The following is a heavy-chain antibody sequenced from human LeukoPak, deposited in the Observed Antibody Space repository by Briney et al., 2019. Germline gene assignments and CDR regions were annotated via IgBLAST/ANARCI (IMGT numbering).Heavy chain of an antibody. D-gene: IGHD6-13*01. J-gene: IGHJ3*02. Sequence: GASVKVSCKASGYTFTSYDINWVRQATGQGLEWMGWMNPNSGNTGYAQKFQGRVTMTTDTSTSTAYMELRSLRSDDTAVYYCARAFRESSSYPDAFDIWGQGTMVTVSS. V-gene: IGHV1-8*01. CDR2: MNPNSGNT. CDR3: ARAFRESSSYPDAFDI. CDR1: GYTFTSYD.